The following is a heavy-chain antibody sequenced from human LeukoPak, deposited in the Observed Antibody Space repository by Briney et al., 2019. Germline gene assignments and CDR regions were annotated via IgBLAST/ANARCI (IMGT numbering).Heavy chain of an antibody. CDR3: ARDLDVDTAMVPGYMDV. V-gene: IGHV1-18*01. J-gene: IGHJ6*03. D-gene: IGHD5-18*01. CDR2: ISGYNGNT. CDR1: GYTFTSYG. Sequence: GASVKVSCKASGYTFTSYGISWVRQAPGLGLERMGGISGYNGNTKYAQKLQGRVTMTTDTSTSTAYMELRALRPDDTAVYFCARDLDVDTAMVPGYMDVWGKGTTVTVSS.